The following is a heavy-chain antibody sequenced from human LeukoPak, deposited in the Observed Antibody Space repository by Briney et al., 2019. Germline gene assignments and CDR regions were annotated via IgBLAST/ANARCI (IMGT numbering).Heavy chain of an antibody. D-gene: IGHD4-17*01. V-gene: IGHV3-15*01. J-gene: IGHJ4*02. Sequence: GGSLRLSCAASGFTFSNAWMSWVRQAPGKGLEWVGRIKSKTDGGTTDYAAPVKGRFTISRDDSKNTLYLQMNSLKTEDTAVYYCTTGSPYGDYHFDYWGQGTLVTVSS. CDR3: TTGSPYGDYHFDY. CDR2: IKSKTDGGTT. CDR1: GFTFSNAW.